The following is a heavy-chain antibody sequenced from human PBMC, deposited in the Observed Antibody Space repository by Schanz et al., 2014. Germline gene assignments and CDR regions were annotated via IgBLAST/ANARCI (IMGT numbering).Heavy chain of an antibody. CDR1: GFTFSSYA. CDR3: AKGMGYCSGGTCYDCYYYGLDV. CDR2: ISNDGSIK. D-gene: IGHD2-15*01. Sequence: QVQLVESGGGVVQPGRSLRLSCAAYGFTFSSYAMHWVRQAPGKGLEWVALISNDGSIKYYADSVEGRFTISRDNSRNTLYLQMNSLSADDTAVFYCAKGMGYCSGGTCYDCYYYGLDVWGQGTTVTVSS. J-gene: IGHJ6*02. V-gene: IGHV3-30-3*01.